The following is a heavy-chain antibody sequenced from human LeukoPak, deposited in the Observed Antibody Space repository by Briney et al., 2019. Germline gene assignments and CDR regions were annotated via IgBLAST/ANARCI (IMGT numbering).Heavy chain of an antibody. CDR3: MRALTISGIGPPPA. V-gene: IGHV1-46*01. J-gene: IGHJ5*02. CDR1: GSTFTKYI. CDR2: IDPNGGRT. Sequence: GASVKVSCKASGSTFTKYIIHWVRQAPGRGFEWVGGIDPNGGRTFHAQKFQDRVTLTRDLSPTTVYMELSSLREEDTAVYYCMRALTISGIGPPPAWGQGTLLTVSS. D-gene: IGHD3-3*01.